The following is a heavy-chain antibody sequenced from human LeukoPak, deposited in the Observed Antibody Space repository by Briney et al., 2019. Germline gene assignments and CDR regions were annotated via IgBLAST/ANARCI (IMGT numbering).Heavy chain of an antibody. CDR2: ISGSGRNT. Sequence: GGSLRLSCAASGFTFSSYWMSWVRQTPGKGLEWVSAISGSGRNTYYADSVKGRFTISRDNSRSTVDLQMNSLRVEDTGIYYCARDEIPSGTWGQGTMVIVSS. J-gene: IGHJ3*01. V-gene: IGHV3-23*01. D-gene: IGHD6-25*01. CDR1: GFTFSSYW. CDR3: ARDEIPSGT.